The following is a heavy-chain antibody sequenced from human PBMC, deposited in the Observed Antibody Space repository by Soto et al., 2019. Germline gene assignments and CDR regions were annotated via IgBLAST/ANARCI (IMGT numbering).Heavy chain of an antibody. J-gene: IGHJ6*02. Sequence: QPGGSLRLSCAASGFTFSSYDMHWVRQATGKGLEWVSAIGTAGDTYYPGSVKGRFTISRENAKNSLYLQMNSLRAGDTAVYYCARGIVATIGMDVWGQGTTVTVSS. CDR1: GFTFSSYD. D-gene: IGHD5-12*01. CDR3: ARGIVATIGMDV. CDR2: IGTAGDT. V-gene: IGHV3-13*01.